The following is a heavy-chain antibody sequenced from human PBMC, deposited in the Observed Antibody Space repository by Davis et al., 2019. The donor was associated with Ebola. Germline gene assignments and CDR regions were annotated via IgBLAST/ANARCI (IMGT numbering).Heavy chain of an antibody. Sequence: SETLSLTCTVSGDSISGYYWSWIRQPPGKGLEWIGEIYHSGSTNYNPSLKSRVTISVDTSKNQFSLKLSSVTAADTAVYYCARVLTTVTTGWFDPWGQGTLVTVSS. CDR2: IYHSGST. J-gene: IGHJ5*02. CDR1: GDSISGYY. CDR3: ARVLTTVTTGWFDP. V-gene: IGHV4-59*01. D-gene: IGHD4-11*01.